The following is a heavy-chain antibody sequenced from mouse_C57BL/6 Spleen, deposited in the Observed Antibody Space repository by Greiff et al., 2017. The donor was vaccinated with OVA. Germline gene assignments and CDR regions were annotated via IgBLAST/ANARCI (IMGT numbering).Heavy chain of an antibody. Sequence: QVQLQQPGAELVMPGASVKLSCKASGYTFTSYWMHWVKQRPGQGLEWIGEIAPSDSYTNYNQKFKGKSTLTVDKSSSTAYMQLSSLTSEDSAVYYCARSGRSGYGYAMDYWGQGTSVTVSS. CDR1: GYTFTSYW. J-gene: IGHJ4*01. CDR3: ARSGRSGYGYAMDY. V-gene: IGHV1-69*01. D-gene: IGHD3-2*02. CDR2: IAPSDSYT.